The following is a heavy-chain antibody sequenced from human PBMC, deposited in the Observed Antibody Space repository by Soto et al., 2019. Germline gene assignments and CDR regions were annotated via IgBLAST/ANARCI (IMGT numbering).Heavy chain of an antibody. V-gene: IGHV1-18*01. J-gene: IGHJ4*02. D-gene: IGHD5-12*01. CDR3: ARDRWRDGYNYGPDY. Sequence: GASVKVSCKASGYTFTSYGISWVRQAPGQGLEWMGWISAYNDNTNYAQKVQGRVTMTTDTSTSTAYMELRSLRSDDTAVYYCARDRWRDGYNYGPDYWGQGTLVTVSS. CDR2: ISAYNDNT. CDR1: GYTFTSYG.